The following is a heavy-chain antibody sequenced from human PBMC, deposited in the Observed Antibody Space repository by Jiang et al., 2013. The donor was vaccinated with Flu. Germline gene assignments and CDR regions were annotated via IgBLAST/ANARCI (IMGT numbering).Heavy chain of an antibody. CDR3: VRHDPGISHYGMDV. Sequence: GPGLVKPSQTLSLTCIVSGGSISSGDYYWSWIRQPPGKGLEWIGYIYYSGSTYYNPSLKSRVAISVDTSKNQFSLKLSSVTAADTAVYYCVRHDPGISHYGMDVWGQGTTVTVSS. CDR2: IYYSGST. CDR1: GGSISSGDYY. V-gene: IGHV4-30-4*01. D-gene: IGHD3-10*01. J-gene: IGHJ6*02.